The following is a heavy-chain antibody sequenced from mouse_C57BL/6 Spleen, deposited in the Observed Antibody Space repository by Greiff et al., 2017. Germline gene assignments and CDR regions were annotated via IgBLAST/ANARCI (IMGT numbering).Heavy chain of an antibody. D-gene: IGHD1-1*01. J-gene: IGHJ2*01. CDR3: ARGYYGSIYLDY. Sequence: QVQLQQPGAELVMPGASVKLSCKASGYTFTSYWMHWVKQRPGQGLEWIGEIDPSDSYTNYNQKFKGKSTLTVDKSSSTAYMQLSSLTSEDSAVYYCARGYYGSIYLDYWGQGTTLTVSS. CDR1: GYTFTSYW. CDR2: IDPSDSYT. V-gene: IGHV1-69*01.